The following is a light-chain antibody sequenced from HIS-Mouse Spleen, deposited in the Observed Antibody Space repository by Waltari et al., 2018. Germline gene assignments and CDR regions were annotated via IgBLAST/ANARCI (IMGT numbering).Light chain of an antibody. J-gene: IGLJ3*02. V-gene: IGLV1-51*01. CDR1: SSNIGNNY. Sequence: QSVLTQPPSVSAAPGQKVTISCSGRSSNIGNNYISSYQQLPGTAPKPLIYEHNKRPSGIPDRFAGSKSGTSATLGITGLQTGDEADYYCGTWDSSLSAWVFGGGTKLTVL. CDR2: EHN. CDR3: GTWDSSLSAWV.